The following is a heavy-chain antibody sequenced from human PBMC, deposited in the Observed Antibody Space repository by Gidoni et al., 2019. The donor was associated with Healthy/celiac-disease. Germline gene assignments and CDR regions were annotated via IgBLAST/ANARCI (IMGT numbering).Heavy chain of an antibody. Sequence: QDQLLQSGAEVTKPGGSGTVSCKASGCTFTSYGISWVRQAPGQGLEWMGWISAYNGNTNYAQMLQGRVTMTTDTSTSTAYMELRSLRSDDTAVYYCARDRPWGSHLYGWFDPWGQGTLVTVSS. J-gene: IGHJ5*02. CDR2: ISAYNGNT. CDR1: GCTFTSYG. CDR3: ARDRPWGSHLYGWFDP. D-gene: IGHD2-15*01. V-gene: IGHV1-18*04.